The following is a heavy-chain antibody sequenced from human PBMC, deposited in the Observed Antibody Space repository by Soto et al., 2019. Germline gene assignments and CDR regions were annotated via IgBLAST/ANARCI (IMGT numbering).Heavy chain of an antibody. V-gene: IGHV3-11*04. Sequence: QGQLGESGGGLAKPGGSLRLSCAASGFTFSDSYMSWIRQAPGKGLEWVSYISSSGTTIYYAYSVKGRFTSSRDNARNSLFLKRNSLRAEDTAVYYCAKGYVWGSYRPAMDVWGHGTTVTVSS. CDR2: ISSSGTTI. J-gene: IGHJ6*02. CDR1: GFTFSDSY. D-gene: IGHD3-16*02. CDR3: AKGYVWGSYRPAMDV.